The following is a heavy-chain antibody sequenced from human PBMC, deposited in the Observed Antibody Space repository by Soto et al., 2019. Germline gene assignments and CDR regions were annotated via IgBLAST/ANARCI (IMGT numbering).Heavy chain of an antibody. CDR1: GGTFSSYA. CDR2: IIPIFGTA. V-gene: IGHV1-69*06. D-gene: IGHD6-6*01. Sequence: QVQLVQSGAEVKKPGSSVKVSCKASGGTFSSYAISWVRQAPGQGLEWMGGIIPIFGTANYAQKFQGRVTITADKSTSRAYMELSSLRSEDTAVYYCARVPYSSSSGYYYGMDVWGQGTTVTVSS. CDR3: ARVPYSSSSGYYYGMDV. J-gene: IGHJ6*02.